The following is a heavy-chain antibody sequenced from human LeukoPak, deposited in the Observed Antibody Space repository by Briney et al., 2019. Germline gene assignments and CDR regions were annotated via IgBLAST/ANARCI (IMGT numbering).Heavy chain of an antibody. CDR2: IKQDGSEK. CDR1: GFTFSSYW. V-gene: IGHV3-7*03. D-gene: IGHD4-23*01. Sequence: PGGSLRLSCAASGFTFSSYWMSWVRQAPGKGLEWVANIKQDGSEKYYVDSVKGRFTISRDNAKKFLFLQMNSLRVEDMALYYCAKDGGPYGGIRGYFDYWGQGTLVTASS. J-gene: IGHJ4*02. CDR3: AKDGGPYGGIRGYFDY.